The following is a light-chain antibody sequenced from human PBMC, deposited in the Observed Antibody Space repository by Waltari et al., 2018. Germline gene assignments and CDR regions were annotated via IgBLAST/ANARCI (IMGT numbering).Light chain of an antibody. CDR2: YDS. CDR1: NIGSKS. Sequence: SYVLTQPPSMSVAPGKTASITCGGDNIGSKSVHWYQQKQGQAPVLVIHYDSDRPSGFRARFSGSNSGNTATLTIGSVEAGDAADSYCQVWDGNNDQAVFGSGTQVTVL. J-gene: IGLJ1*01. CDR3: QVWDGNNDQAV. V-gene: IGLV3-21*04.